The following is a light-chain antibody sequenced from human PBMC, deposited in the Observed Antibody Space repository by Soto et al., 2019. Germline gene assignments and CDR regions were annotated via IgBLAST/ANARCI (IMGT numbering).Light chain of an antibody. CDR3: QELNSYPRT. V-gene: IGKV1-9*01. Sequence: IQLTQSPSFLSASIGDRVTITCRASQGISTYLARYQQKPGKAPKSLIYGASTLQSGVPSRFSGGGSGTEFTLTISSLQPEYVATYYCQELNSYPRTFGQGTKVEVK. CDR2: GAS. J-gene: IGKJ1*01. CDR1: QGISTY.